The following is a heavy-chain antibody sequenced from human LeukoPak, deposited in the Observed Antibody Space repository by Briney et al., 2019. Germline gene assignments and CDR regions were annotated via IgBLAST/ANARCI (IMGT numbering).Heavy chain of an antibody. CDR2: ITSDGSNK. CDR1: GFTFTKYG. V-gene: IGHV3-33*01. D-gene: IGHD2-2*01. J-gene: IGHJ3*02. CDR3: ARGAHAFDAFDI. Sequence: PGRSLRLSCVASGFTFTKYGMHWVRQPPDKGLEWVTLITSDGSNKYYGDSVKGRFTISRDNSKNTLYIQMNSLRAEDTAVYYCARGAHAFDAFDIWGQGTMVTVSS.